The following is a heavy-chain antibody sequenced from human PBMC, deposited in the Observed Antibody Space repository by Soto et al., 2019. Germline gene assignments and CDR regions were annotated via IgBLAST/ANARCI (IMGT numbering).Heavy chain of an antibody. CDR2: IYSGGST. V-gene: IGHV3-53*01. Sequence: PGGSLRLSCAASGFTVSSNYMSWVRQAPGKGLEWVSVIYSGGSTYYADSVKGRFTISRDNSKNTLYLQMNSLRAEDTAVYYCARGNSGYDGLVYYYYYGMDVWGQGSTVTVS. J-gene: IGHJ6*02. CDR3: ARGNSGYDGLVYYYYYGMDV. D-gene: IGHD5-12*01. CDR1: GFTVSSNY.